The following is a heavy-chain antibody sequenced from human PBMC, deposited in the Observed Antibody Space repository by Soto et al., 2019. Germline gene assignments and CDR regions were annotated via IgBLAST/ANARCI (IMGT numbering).Heavy chain of an antibody. CDR3: ARVDYDSTYGFYYSGLDV. D-gene: IGHD3-10*01. V-gene: IGHV1-69*01. Sequence: QVHLVQSGAEVKKPGSSVRVSCKTSGGTFSSYSFTWVRQAPGQGLEWMGEIIPILNTANFAQKFQSRVTITAVEPTSTVYMDLSSLSPDDTAVYYCARVDYDSTYGFYYSGLDVWGQGTTVTVSS. CDR2: IIPILNTA. CDR1: GGTFSSYS. J-gene: IGHJ6*02.